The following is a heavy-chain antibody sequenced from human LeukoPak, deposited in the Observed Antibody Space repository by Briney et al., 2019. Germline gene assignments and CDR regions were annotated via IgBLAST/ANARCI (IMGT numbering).Heavy chain of an antibody. Sequence: PSQTLSLTCAVSGGSISSGGYSWNWLRQPPGKGLEWIGYIYYSGSTNYKPSLKSRVTISVDTSKNQFSLKLSSVTAADTAVYYCARGGYYGSGNDFRFDPWGQGTLVTVSS. D-gene: IGHD3-10*01. J-gene: IGHJ5*02. CDR2: IYYSGST. CDR3: ARGGYYGSGNDFRFDP. CDR1: GGSISSGGYS. V-gene: IGHV4-30-4*07.